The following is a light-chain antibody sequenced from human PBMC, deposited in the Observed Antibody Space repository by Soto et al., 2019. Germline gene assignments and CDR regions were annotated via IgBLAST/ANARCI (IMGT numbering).Light chain of an antibody. J-gene: IGKJ4*01. CDR3: QQYNNWPLT. Sequence: EIVMTQSPATLSVSPGERATLSCRASQTITSNLAWDQLKPGQAPRLLIYGASTRATGIPARFSGSGSGTEFTLTISSLQSEDFAVYYCQQYNNWPLTFGGGTKVEIK. CDR2: GAS. V-gene: IGKV3-15*01. CDR1: QTITSN.